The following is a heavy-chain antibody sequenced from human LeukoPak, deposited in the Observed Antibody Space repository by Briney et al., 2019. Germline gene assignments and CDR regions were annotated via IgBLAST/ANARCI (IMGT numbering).Heavy chain of an antibody. CDR3: ARGRRATSFLHY. CDR2: INPNSGGT. CDR1: GYTFTGYY. V-gene: IGHV1-2*02. J-gene: IGHJ4*02. D-gene: IGHD1-26*01. Sequence: GASVKVSCKASGYTFTGYYMHWVRQAPGQGLEWVGWINPNSGGTNYAQKFQGRVTMTRNTSISTAYMELSSLRSEDTAVYYCARGRRATSFLHYWGQGTLVTVSS.